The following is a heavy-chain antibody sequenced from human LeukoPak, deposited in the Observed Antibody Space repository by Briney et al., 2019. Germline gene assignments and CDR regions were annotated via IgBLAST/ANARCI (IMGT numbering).Heavy chain of an antibody. CDR3: ARKYGSGSYYSPVDAFDI. CDR1: GGSISNSRYY. V-gene: IGHV4-39*07. Sequence: PSETLSLTCTVSGGSISNSRYYWGWIRQPPGKGLEWIASIFYGGSTHYNPSLKSRVTILVDTSKNQFSLKLSSVTAADTAVYYCARKYGSGSYYSPVDAFDIWGQGTMVTVSS. CDR2: IFYGGST. J-gene: IGHJ3*02. D-gene: IGHD3-10*01.